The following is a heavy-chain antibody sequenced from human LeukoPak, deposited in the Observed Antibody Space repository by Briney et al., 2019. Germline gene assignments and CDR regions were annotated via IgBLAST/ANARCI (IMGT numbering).Heavy chain of an antibody. Sequence: SETLSLTCTVSGGSISSYYWSWIRQPPGKGLEWIGYIYYSGSTNYNPSLKSRVTISVDTSKNQFSLKLSSVTAADTAVYYCFGSYYDGMDVWGQGTTVTVSS. CDR3: FGSYYDGMDV. J-gene: IGHJ6*02. V-gene: IGHV4-59*01. CDR1: GGSISSYY. D-gene: IGHD1-26*01. CDR2: IYYSGST.